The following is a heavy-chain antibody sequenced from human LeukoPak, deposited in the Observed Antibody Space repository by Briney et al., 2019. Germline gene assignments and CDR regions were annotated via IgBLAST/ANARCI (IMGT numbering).Heavy chain of an antibody. CDR3: ARDRGWFDP. D-gene: IGHD2-15*01. CDR2: INPSGGST. Sequence: GASVKVSCKASGYTFTTYYMHWVRQAPGQGLEWMGVINPSGGSTSYAQKFQGRVTMTRDRSTSTVYMELSSLTSEDTAVYYCARDRGWFDPWGQGTLVTVSS. J-gene: IGHJ5*02. V-gene: IGHV1-46*01. CDR1: GYTFTTYY.